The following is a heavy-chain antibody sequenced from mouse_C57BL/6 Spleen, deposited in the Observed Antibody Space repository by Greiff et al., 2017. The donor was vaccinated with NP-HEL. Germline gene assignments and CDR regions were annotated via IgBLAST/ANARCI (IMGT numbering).Heavy chain of an antibody. D-gene: IGHD2-4*01. Sequence: QVQLKQPGAELVKPGASVKVSCKASGYTFTSYWMHWVKQRPGQGLEWIGRIHPSDSDTNYNQKFKGKATLTVDKSSSTAYMQLSSLTSEDSAVYYCAIPLYYDYDGAWFAYWGQGTLVTVSA. CDR3: AIPLYYDYDGAWFAY. V-gene: IGHV1-74*01. CDR2: IHPSDSDT. J-gene: IGHJ3*01. CDR1: GYTFTSYW.